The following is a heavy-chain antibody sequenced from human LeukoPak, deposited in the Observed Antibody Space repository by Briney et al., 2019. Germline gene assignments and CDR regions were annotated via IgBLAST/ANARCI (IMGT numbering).Heavy chain of an antibody. J-gene: IGHJ4*02. CDR2: ISSSSSYI. CDR1: GFTFSSYS. V-gene: IGHV3-21*01. CDR3: ARVVREAHDSGSYYRPPHYFDY. Sequence: GGSLRLSCAASGFTFSSYSMNWVRQAPGKGLEWVSSISSSSSYIYYADSVKGRFTISRDNAKNSLYLQMNSLRAEDTAVYYRARVVREAHDSGSYYRPPHYFDYWGQGTLVTVSS. D-gene: IGHD3-10*01.